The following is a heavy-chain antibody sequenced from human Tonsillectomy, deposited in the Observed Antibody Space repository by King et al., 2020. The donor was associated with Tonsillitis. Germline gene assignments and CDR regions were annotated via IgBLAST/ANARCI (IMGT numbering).Heavy chain of an antibody. D-gene: IGHD6-13*01. J-gene: IGHJ5*02. CDR1: GGSFIGYY. CDR3: AREPGIAAAGDWFDP. Sequence: VQLQQWGAGLLKPSETLSLTCAVYGGSFIGYYLSGIRQPPGKGLEWIGEINHSGSTNYNPSLKSQVTISVDTSKNQFSLKLSSVTAADTAVYYCAREPGIAAAGDWFDPWGQGTLVTVSS. V-gene: IGHV4-34*01. CDR2: INHSGST.